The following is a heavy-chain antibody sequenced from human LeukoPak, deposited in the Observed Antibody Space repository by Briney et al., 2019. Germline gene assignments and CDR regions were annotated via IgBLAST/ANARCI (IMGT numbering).Heavy chain of an antibody. Sequence: GASVKVSCKASGYTFTSYGISWVRQAPGQGLEWMGWISAYNGNTNYAQKLQGRVTMTTDTSTSTAYMELRSLRSDDTAVYYCLVVVVAATLDYWGQGTLVTVSS. CDR3: LVVVVAATLDY. J-gene: IGHJ4*02. CDR2: ISAYNGNT. D-gene: IGHD2-15*01. V-gene: IGHV1-18*01. CDR1: GYTFTSYG.